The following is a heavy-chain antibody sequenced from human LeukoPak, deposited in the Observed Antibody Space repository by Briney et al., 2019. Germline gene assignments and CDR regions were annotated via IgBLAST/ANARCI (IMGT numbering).Heavy chain of an antibody. CDR1: GYTFTGYY. CDR3: ARAWLRLNPYFDY. Sequence: GASVKVSRKASGYTFTGYYMHWVRQAPGQGLEWMGWINPNSGGTNYAQKFQGRVTMTRDTSISTSYMELSRLRSDDTAVYYCARAWLRLNPYFDYWGQGTLVTVSS. D-gene: IGHD5-12*01. V-gene: IGHV1-2*02. J-gene: IGHJ4*02. CDR2: INPNSGGT.